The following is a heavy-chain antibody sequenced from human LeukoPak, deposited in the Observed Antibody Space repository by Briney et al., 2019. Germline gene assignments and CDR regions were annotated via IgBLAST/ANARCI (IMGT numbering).Heavy chain of an antibody. D-gene: IGHD3-10*01. CDR1: GFSLSTRGLG. V-gene: IGHV2-5*02. Sequence: SGPTLVNPTQTLTLTCTFSGFSLSTRGLGVGWIRQPPGKALKWLALIYWDDDKRYSPSLKSRLTIPKHNTKNQVVLTITNMDRVDTATYYCAHRLDGSRKKSFDYWGQGTLVTVSS. J-gene: IGHJ4*02. CDR3: AHRLDGSRKKSFDY. CDR2: IYWDDDK.